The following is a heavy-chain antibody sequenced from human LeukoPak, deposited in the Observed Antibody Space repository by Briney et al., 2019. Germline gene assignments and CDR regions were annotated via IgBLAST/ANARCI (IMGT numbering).Heavy chain of an antibody. CDR2: ISSSSSYI. Sequence: GGSLRLSCEASGFTFTNAWMNWVRQAPGKGLEWVSSISSSSSYIYYADSVKGRFTISRDNAKNSLYLQMNSLRAEDTAVYYCARDFDILTGYYQDDYYYYMDVWGKGTTVTVSS. D-gene: IGHD3-9*01. CDR3: ARDFDILTGYYQDDYYYYMDV. J-gene: IGHJ6*03. V-gene: IGHV3-21*01. CDR1: GFTFTNAW.